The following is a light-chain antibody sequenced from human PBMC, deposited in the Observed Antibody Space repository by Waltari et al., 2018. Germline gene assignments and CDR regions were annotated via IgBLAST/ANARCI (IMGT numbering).Light chain of an antibody. CDR2: LGS. CDR3: MQALHTPDT. J-gene: IGKJ2*01. V-gene: IGKV2-28*01. Sequence: DIVMTQSPLSLPVTPGEPASIPCRSSQILLHSNGYNYLDWYLQKPGQSPPLLIYLGSNRASGVPDRFSGSGSGTDFTLTISRLEAEDVGVYYCMQALHTPDTFGQGTKLEIK. CDR1: QILLHSNGYNY.